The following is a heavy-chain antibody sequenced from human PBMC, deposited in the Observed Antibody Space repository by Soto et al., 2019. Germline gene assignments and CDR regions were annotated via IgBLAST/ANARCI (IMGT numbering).Heavy chain of an antibody. CDR3: ARAVARSYGSWSEENWLDP. CDR2: ISAYNGNT. D-gene: IGHD3-10*01. J-gene: IGHJ5*02. V-gene: IGHV1-18*01. Sequence: QVKLVQSGAEVKKPGASVKVSCKASGYTFPSYGISWVRQAPGQGLEWMGWISAYNGNTNYAQKLQGRVTMTTDTSTSTAYMELRSLRSDDRAVYYCARAVARSYGSWSEENWLDPWGQGTLVTVSS. CDR1: GYTFPSYG.